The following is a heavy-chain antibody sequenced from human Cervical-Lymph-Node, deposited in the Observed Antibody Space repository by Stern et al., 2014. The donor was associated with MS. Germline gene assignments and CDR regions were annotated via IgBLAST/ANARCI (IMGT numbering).Heavy chain of an antibody. Sequence: QLQLQESGPGLVKPSETLSLTCSVSGGFISTYFWTWIRQPPGKGLEWIGYVYFNGSTNYNPSLKSRVTISVDTSKNQFSLNLKSVTAADTAVYYCARALRQRYSWFAPWGQGTRVTVSS. D-gene: IGHD1-1*01. J-gene: IGHJ5*02. CDR1: GGFISTYF. CDR2: VYFNGST. CDR3: ARALRQRYSWFAP. V-gene: IGHV4-59*01.